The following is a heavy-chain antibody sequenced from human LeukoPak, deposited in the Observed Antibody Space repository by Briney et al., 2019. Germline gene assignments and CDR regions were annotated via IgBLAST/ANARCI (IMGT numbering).Heavy chain of an antibody. J-gene: IGHJ6*02. V-gene: IGHV3-23*01. D-gene: IGHD3-22*01. CDR3: AKVMEYYYDSSGYYYYYGMDV. CDR1: GFTFSSYA. Sequence: PGGSLRLSCAASGFTFSSYAMSWVRQAPGKGLEWVSAISGSGGSTYYADSVKGRFTISRGNSKNTLYLQMNSLRAEDTAVYYCAKVMEYYYDSSGYYYYYGMDVWGQGTTVTVSS. CDR2: ISGSGGST.